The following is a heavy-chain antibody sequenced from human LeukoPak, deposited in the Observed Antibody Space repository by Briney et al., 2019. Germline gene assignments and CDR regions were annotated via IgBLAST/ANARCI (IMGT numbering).Heavy chain of an antibody. Sequence: SETLSLTCTVSGGSISSYYWSWIRQPPGKGLEWIGYIYTSGSTNYNPSLKSRVTISVDTSKNQFSLKLSSVTAADTAVYYCALDYGGNSYFDYWGQRTLVTVSS. CDR1: GGSISSYY. V-gene: IGHV4-4*09. CDR3: ALDYGGNSYFDY. CDR2: IYTSGST. D-gene: IGHD4-23*01. J-gene: IGHJ4*02.